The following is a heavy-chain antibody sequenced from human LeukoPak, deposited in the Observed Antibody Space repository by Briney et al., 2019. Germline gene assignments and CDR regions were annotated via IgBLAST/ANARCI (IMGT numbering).Heavy chain of an antibody. V-gene: IGHV3-9*01. Sequence: GRSLRLSCAASGFTFDDYAMHWVRQAPGKGLEWVSGISWNSGSIGYADSVKGRFTISRDNAKNSLYLQMNSLRAEDTALYYCAKDLYDSSGGCIDYWGQGTLVTVSS. CDR3: AKDLYDSSGGCIDY. CDR2: ISWNSGSI. D-gene: IGHD3-22*01. CDR1: GFTFDDYA. J-gene: IGHJ4*02.